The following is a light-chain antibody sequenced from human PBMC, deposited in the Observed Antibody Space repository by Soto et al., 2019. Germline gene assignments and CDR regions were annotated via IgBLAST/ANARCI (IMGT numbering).Light chain of an antibody. CDR2: DVS. J-gene: IGLJ1*01. Sequence: QSALTQPASVSGSPGQSITISCTGTSSDVGGYNDVSWYQQHPGKAPKLMIYDVSNRPSGVSNRFSGSKSGNTASLTISGLQAEDEADYYCSSYTSSSTPDVFGTGTKLTVL. CDR3: SSYTSSSTPDV. V-gene: IGLV2-14*01. CDR1: SSDVGGYND.